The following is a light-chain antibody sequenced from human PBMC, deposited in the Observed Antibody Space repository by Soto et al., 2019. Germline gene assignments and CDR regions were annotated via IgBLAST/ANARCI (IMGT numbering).Light chain of an antibody. V-gene: IGKV3-20*01. CDR1: QSVTSSY. CDR2: GAS. CDR3: QQYGSSPPFT. J-gene: IGKJ4*01. Sequence: EIVLTQSPGTLSLSPGERATLSCRASQSVTSSYLSWYQQKPVQAPRLLIYGASNRATGIPHSFSGSGSVTDFTLAISRLQAEACAVYYCQQYGSSPPFTFGGGTKVEIK.